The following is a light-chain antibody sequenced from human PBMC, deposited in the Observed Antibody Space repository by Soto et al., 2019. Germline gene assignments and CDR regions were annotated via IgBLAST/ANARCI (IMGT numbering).Light chain of an antibody. CDR1: QSVSTN. Sequence: EIVMTQSPATLSVSPGASATLSCRASQSVSTNLAWYQQKPGQVPRVLIYGASTRATEIPARFSGSGSGTEFTLTIDSLQSEDFAVYYCQQYNNRPPDTFGQGTKLEIK. V-gene: IGKV3-15*01. CDR2: GAS. CDR3: QQYNNRPPDT. J-gene: IGKJ2*01.